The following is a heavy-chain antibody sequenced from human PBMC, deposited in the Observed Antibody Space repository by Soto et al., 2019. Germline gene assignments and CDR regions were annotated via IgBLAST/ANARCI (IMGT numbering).Heavy chain of an antibody. D-gene: IGHD2-21*01. CDR1: GFTFSDYA. CDR2: ASASGSGT. Sequence: LRLSCAASGFTFSDYAIAWVRQSPGKGLEWVSSASASGSGTYYADSVKGRFTISRDNSKNTLFLHMTNLRAGDTALYFCAKGRPGVAAAPDYWGQGTLVTVSS. V-gene: IGHV3-23*01. CDR3: AKGRPGVAAAPDY. J-gene: IGHJ4*02.